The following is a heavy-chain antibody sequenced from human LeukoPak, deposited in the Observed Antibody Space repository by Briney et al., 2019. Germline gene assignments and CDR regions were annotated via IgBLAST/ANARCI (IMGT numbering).Heavy chain of an antibody. V-gene: IGHV4-59*01. CDR1: GGSISSYY. J-gene: IGHJ5*02. D-gene: IGHD2-2*01. Sequence: SETLSLTCTVSGGSISSYYWSWIRQPPGKGLEWIGYIYYSGSTNYNPSLKSRVTISVDTSKNQFSLKLSSVTAADTAVYYCARGDCSSTSCPNWFDPWGQGTLVTVSS. CDR2: IYYSGST. CDR3: ARGDCSSTSCPNWFDP.